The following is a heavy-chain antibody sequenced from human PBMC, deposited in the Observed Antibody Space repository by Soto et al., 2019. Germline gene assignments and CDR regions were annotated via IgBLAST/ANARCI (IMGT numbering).Heavy chain of an antibody. Sequence: QVQLVQSGAEVKKPGSSVKVSCKASGGTFSSYTISWVRQAPGQGLEWMGRIIPILGIANYAQKFQGRVTITADKXPSXAXTELSSLRSEDTAVYYCARGAPLDIVVVPAATWFDPWGQGTLVTVSS. J-gene: IGHJ5*02. CDR3: ARGAPLDIVVVPAATWFDP. V-gene: IGHV1-69*02. D-gene: IGHD2-2*03. CDR1: GGTFSSYT. CDR2: IIPILGIA.